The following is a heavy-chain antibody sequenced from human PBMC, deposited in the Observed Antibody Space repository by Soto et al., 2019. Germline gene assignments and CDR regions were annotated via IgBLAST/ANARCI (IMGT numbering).Heavy chain of an antibody. Sequence: QVQLVESGGGVVQPGRSLRLSCAASGFTFSSYGMHWVRQAPGKGLEWVAVIWYDGSNKYYADSVKGRFTISRDNSKNTLYLQMNSLRAEDTAVYYCARYNWNAPEDYYYGRDVWGQGTTVTVSS. CDR2: IWYDGSNK. CDR3: ARYNWNAPEDYYYGRDV. J-gene: IGHJ6*02. V-gene: IGHV3-33*01. CDR1: GFTFSSYG. D-gene: IGHD1-20*01.